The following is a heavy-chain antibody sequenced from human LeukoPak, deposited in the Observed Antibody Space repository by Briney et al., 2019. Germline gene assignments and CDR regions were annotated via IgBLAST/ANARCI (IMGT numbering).Heavy chain of an antibody. CDR1: GFTVSSNY. V-gene: IGHV3-15*01. CDR3: TTAPRGYCSGGSCSYTFDI. Sequence: TGGSLRLSRAASGFTVSSNYMSWVRQAPGKGLESFGRIKSKSDGGTTDYAAPVKGRFTISRDDSKNTLYLQMNSLKTEDTAVYYCTTAPRGYCSGGSCSYTFDIWGQGTMVTVSS. J-gene: IGHJ3*02. D-gene: IGHD2-15*01. CDR2: IKSKSDGGTT.